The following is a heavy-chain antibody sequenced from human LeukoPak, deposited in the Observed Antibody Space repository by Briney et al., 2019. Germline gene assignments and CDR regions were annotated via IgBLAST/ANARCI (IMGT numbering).Heavy chain of an antibody. CDR2: ITTTGSHI. V-gene: IGHV3-21*01. Sequence: PGGSLRLSCAVSGFTFSSYSMNWVRQAPGKGLEWVSSITTTGSHIYYADSVKGRFTISRDNAKNSLYLQMNSLRAEDTAVYYCARQLAPFDYWGQGTLVTVSS. D-gene: IGHD6-13*01. CDR1: GFTFSSYS. J-gene: IGHJ4*02. CDR3: ARQLAPFDY.